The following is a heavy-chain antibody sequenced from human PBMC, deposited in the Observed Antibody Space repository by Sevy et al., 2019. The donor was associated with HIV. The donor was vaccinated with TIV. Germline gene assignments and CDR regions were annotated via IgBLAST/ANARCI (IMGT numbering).Heavy chain of an antibody. V-gene: IGHV1-69*13. CDR1: GGTFSSYA. Sequence: ASVKVSCKASGGTFSSYAISWVRQAPGQGLEWMGGIIPIFGTANYAQKFQGRVTITADESTSTANMELSSLRSEDTAVYYCAVRYSGSYFSSFDIWGQGTMVTVSS. D-gene: IGHD1-26*01. J-gene: IGHJ3*02. CDR2: IIPIFGTA. CDR3: AVRYSGSYFSSFDI.